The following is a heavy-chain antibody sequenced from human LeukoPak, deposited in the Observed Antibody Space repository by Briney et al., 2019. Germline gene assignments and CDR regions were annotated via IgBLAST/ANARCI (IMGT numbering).Heavy chain of an antibody. CDR2: IRSKANSYAT. D-gene: IGHD6-19*01. V-gene: IGHV3-73*01. CDR3: TRPSYSSGPNWFDP. CDR1: GFNFSGSA. Sequence: GGALRLFCAASGFNFSGSAMHWVRQASGKGLEWVGRIRSKANSYATAYAASVKGRFTISRDDSKNTAYLQMNSLKTEDTAVYYCTRPSYSSGPNWFDPWGQGTLVTVSS. J-gene: IGHJ5*02.